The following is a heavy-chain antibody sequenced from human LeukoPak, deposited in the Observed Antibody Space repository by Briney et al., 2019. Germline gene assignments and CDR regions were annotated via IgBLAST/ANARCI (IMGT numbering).Heavy chain of an antibody. CDR3: ASDSPSNGLDV. V-gene: IGHV3-74*01. CDR1: GFSFSTYW. CDR2: INSDGSIT. Sequence: PGGSLRLSCAASGFSFSTYWMHWVRQIPGKEPVWVSRINSDGSITVYADSVKGRFTVSKDNAKNTLYLQMTSLRADDTATYYCASDSPSNGLDVWGQGTTVTVSS. J-gene: IGHJ6*02.